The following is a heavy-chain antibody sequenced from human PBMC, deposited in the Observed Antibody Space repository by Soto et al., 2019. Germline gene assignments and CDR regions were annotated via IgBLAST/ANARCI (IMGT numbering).Heavy chain of an antibody. J-gene: IGHJ5*02. CDR2: ISPSGNT. CDR3: AREAGPDRWFDP. CDR1: GASISSYF. Sequence: QVQLQESGPGLVEPSATLSLTCTVSGASISSYFWTWIRQPAGKELDWLGRISPSGNTNYNPSLKSRLTMSVDTSKNHFSLNLSSVTAADAAVYYCAREAGPDRWFDPWGQGTLVTVSS. D-gene: IGHD6-19*01. V-gene: IGHV4-4*07.